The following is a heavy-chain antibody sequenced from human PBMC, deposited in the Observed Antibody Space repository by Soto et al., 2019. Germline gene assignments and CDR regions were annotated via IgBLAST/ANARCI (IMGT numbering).Heavy chain of an antibody. Sequence: PGGSLRLSCAASGFTFSSYGMHWVRQAPGKGLEWVAVIWYDGSNKYYADSVKGRFTISRDNSKNTLYLQMNSLRAEDTAVYYCARDRGITMVRGRGHYYYGMDVWGQGTTVTVSS. D-gene: IGHD3-10*01. CDR1: GFTFSSYG. J-gene: IGHJ6*02. V-gene: IGHV3-33*01. CDR3: ARDRGITMVRGRGHYYYGMDV. CDR2: IWYDGSNK.